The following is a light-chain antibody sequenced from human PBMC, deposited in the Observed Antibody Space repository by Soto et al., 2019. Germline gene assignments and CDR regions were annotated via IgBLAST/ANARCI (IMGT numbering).Light chain of an antibody. CDR3: CSYAGTYNFWV. Sequence: QSALTQPRSVSGSPGQSVTISCTGTNSDIGGYNYVSWYQQHPGKAPKVIIYDVSRRPSGVPDRFSGSKFGNTASLTISGLQAEDEADYYCCSYAGTYNFWVFGGGTKLTVL. V-gene: IGLV2-11*01. CDR1: NSDIGGYNY. J-gene: IGLJ3*02. CDR2: DVS.